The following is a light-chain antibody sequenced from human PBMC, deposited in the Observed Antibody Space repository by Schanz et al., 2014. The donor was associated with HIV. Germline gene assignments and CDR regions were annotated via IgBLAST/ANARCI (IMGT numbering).Light chain of an antibody. J-gene: IGLJ2*01. V-gene: IGLV1-51*01. CDR3: GTWANMRTGEV. CDR1: AFNIGHYS. CDR2: DNN. Sequence: QSVLTQPPSVSAAPGQRVTISCSGSAFNIGHYSVSWYQQFPGTVPKLLIYDNNDRPSDIPDRFSGSKTGTSATLVIIGLQTGDEADYYCGTWANMRTGEVFGGGNKVTV.